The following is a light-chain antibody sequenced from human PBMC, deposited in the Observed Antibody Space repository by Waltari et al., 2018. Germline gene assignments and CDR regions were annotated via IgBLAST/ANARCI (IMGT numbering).Light chain of an antibody. CDR2: GAS. V-gene: IGKV3-15*01. CDR1: QTISTN. CDR3: QQYDKWPPWT. J-gene: IGKJ1*01. Sequence: EMVMTQSPVILSVSRGEGATLSCRASQTISTNLAWYNYKSGQAPRLLIYGASTRATGIPGRFSGSGSGTDFTLTITSLQSEDVGLYYCQQYDKWPPWTFGQGTRVDIK.